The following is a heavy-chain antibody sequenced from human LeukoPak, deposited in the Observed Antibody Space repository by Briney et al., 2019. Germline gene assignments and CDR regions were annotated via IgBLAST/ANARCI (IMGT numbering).Heavy chain of an antibody. CDR1: GFTFSSYG. J-gene: IGHJ4*02. CDR2: ISGSGGST. Sequence: GGTLRLSCAASGFTFSSYGMSWVRQAPGKGLEWVSAISGSGGSTYYAGSVKGRFTISRDNSKNTLYLQMNSLRAEDTAVYYCARAPEYGLYYFDYWGQGTLVTVSS. D-gene: IGHD1-14*01. CDR3: ARAPEYGLYYFDY. V-gene: IGHV3-23*01.